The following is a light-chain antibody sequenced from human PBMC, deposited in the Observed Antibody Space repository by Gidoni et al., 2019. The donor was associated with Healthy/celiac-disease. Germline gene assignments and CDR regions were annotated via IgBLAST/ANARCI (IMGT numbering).Light chain of an antibody. V-gene: IGKV3-11*01. Sequence: EIVLTQSPATLSLSPGERATLSCRASQSVSSYLAWYQQKPGQAPRLLIYDASNRATGIPARFSGSGSGTDFTLTISSLEPEDFAVYYCQQHGQTFGQGTKVEIK. CDR3: QQHGQT. CDR1: QSVSSY. J-gene: IGKJ1*01. CDR2: DAS.